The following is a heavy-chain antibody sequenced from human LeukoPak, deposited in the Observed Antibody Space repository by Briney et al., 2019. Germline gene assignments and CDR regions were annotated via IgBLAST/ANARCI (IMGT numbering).Heavy chain of an antibody. D-gene: IGHD4-17*01. Sequence: GGSLRLSCAASGFTFSSYGIHWVRQAPGKGLEWVAVISYDGNNKYYADSVKGRFTISRDNSKNTLYLQVNSLRAEDTAVYYCAKDRYGDYRPRTLDYWGQGTLVTVSS. CDR1: GFTFSSYG. J-gene: IGHJ4*02. CDR3: AKDRYGDYRPRTLDY. CDR2: ISYDGNNK. V-gene: IGHV3-30*18.